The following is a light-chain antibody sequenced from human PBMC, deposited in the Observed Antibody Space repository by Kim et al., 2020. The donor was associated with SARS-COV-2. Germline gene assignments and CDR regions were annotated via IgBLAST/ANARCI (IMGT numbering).Light chain of an antibody. CDR2: DVS. J-gene: IGLJ1*01. CDR1: SSDVGVSTY. Sequence: SGHIPCTGTSSDVGVSTYVSWYQQHPGKAPKRMIYDVSKRPSGVPDRFSGSKSGNTASLTISGLQAEDEADYYCCSYAGSYFYVFGTGTKVTVL. V-gene: IGLV2-11*01. CDR3: CSYAGSYFYV.